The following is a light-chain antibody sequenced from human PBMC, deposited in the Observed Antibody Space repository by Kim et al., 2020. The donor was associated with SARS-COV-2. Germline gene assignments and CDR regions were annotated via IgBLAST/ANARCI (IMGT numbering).Light chain of an antibody. J-gene: IGLJ2*01. CDR3: AAWDDSLSGVV. Sequence: GPRVTISGSGSSSNIGSNYVYWYQQLPGTAPKLLIYRNNQRPSGVPDRFSGSKSGTSASLAISGLRSEDEADYYCAAWDDSLSGVVFGGGTQLTVL. CDR1: SSNIGSNY. V-gene: IGLV1-47*01. CDR2: RNN.